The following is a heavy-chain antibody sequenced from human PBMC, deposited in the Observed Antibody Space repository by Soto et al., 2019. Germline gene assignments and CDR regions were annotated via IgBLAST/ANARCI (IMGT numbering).Heavy chain of an antibody. Sequence: EVQLVESGGGLIQPGGSLRLSCAVSGFTVSNNYMSWVRQAPGKGLEGVSVIYSGGYTAYGDSVKGRFTISRDNSKNTLYLQNNTRGAGDPAVFYWGARPGGGGYWGQGTLVTVSS. J-gene: IGHJ4*02. CDR1: GFTVSNNY. V-gene: IGHV3-53*01. D-gene: IGHD3-10*01. CDR2: IYSGGYT. CDR3: GARPGGGGY.